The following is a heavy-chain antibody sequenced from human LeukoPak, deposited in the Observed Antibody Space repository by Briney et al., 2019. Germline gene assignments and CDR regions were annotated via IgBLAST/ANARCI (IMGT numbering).Heavy chain of an antibody. Sequence: SQTLSLTCAISGDSFSSNGAAWNRMAPSPARGLEWLGRTYYRSKWYNDYAVSVKSRITINPDTSKNQFSLQLNSVTPEDTAVYYCARVRYYYGSGSYTTFDYWGQGTLVTVSS. J-gene: IGHJ4*02. CDR1: GDSFSSNGAA. V-gene: IGHV6-1*01. CDR3: ARVRYYYGSGSYTTFDY. CDR2: TYYRSKWYN. D-gene: IGHD3-10*01.